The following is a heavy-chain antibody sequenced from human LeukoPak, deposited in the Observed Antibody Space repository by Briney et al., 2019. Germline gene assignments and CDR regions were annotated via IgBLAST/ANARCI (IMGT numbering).Heavy chain of an antibody. J-gene: IGHJ4*02. CDR3: ARVRYTVLRPDY. CDR2: INPNSGGT. V-gene: IGHV1-2*02. CDR1: GYTFTGYY. D-gene: IGHD3-3*01. Sequence: ASVKVSCKASGYTFTGYYMHWVRQAPGQGLKWMGWINPNSGGTNYAQKFQGRVTMTRDTSISTAYMELSRLRSDDTAVYYCARVRYTVLRPDYWGQGTLVTVSS.